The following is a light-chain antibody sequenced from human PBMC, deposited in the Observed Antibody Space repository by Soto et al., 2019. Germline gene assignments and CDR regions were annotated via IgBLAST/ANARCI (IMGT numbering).Light chain of an antibody. J-gene: IGKJ2*01. CDR1: QSVSGN. V-gene: IGKV3-15*01. CDR3: QQYNNWPPEN. CDR2: AAT. Sequence: EIVMTQSPAILSVSPGERATLSCRASQSVSGNLAWYQQTPGQPPRLLIYAATTRAPGVPDRFSGSGSGTDFSLTISSLQSEDFADYYCQQYNNWPPENFGQGTKLEIK.